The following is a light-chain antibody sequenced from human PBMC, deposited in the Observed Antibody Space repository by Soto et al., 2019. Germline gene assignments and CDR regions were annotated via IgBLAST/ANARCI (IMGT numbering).Light chain of an antibody. CDR2: DSS. CDR1: QSVTNW. CDR3: QQYNSYPYT. J-gene: IGKJ2*01. Sequence: DLQMTQSPSTLSASVGDRVTITCRASQSVTNWLAWYQQKPGKAPKLLIYDSSSLASGVPSRFSGSGSGTEFTLTISSLQPDDFATYYCQQYNSYPYTFGQGTNLEIK. V-gene: IGKV1-5*01.